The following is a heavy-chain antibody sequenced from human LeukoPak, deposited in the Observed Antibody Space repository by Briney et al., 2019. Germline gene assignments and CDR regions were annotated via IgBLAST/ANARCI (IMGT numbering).Heavy chain of an antibody. CDR3: TSREYCSSTSCYGRPGEAFDI. CDR1: GFTFINAW. CDR2: IRSKAYGGTT. V-gene: IGHV3-49*04. J-gene: IGHJ3*02. D-gene: IGHD2-2*01. Sequence: GGSLRLSCAASGFTFINAWMTWVRQVPGKGLEWVGFIRSKAYGGTTEYAASVKGRFTISRDDSKSIAYLQMNSLKTEDTAVYYCTSREYCSSTSCYGRPGEAFDIWGQGTMVTVSS.